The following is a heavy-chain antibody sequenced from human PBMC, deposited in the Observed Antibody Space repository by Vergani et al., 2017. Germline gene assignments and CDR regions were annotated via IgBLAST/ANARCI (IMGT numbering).Heavy chain of an antibody. V-gene: IGHV4-4*02. CDR2: IYHSGST. Sequence: QVQLQESGPGLVKPSGTLSLTCAVSGGSISSSNWWSWVRQPPGKGLEWIGEIYHSGSTNYNPSLTSRVTISVDKSKNQFSLKLSSVTAADTAVYYCARDLSRGVPAAPSVDYYYGMDVWGQGTTVTVSS. CDR3: ARDLSRGVPAAPSVDYYYGMDV. J-gene: IGHJ6*02. D-gene: IGHD2-2*01. CDR1: GGSISSSNW.